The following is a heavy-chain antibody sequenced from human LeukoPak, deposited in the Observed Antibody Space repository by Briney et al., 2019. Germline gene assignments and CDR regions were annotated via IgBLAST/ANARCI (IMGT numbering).Heavy chain of an antibody. J-gene: IGHJ4*02. CDR2: IWHDGSNE. CDR1: GFTFRRYG. Sequence: PGGSLRLSCAASGFTFRRYGMHGVRQAPGKGLEWVAVIWHDGSNEYYADPVKGRFTIYRDNSKNTLYLQMSSLRGEDTAVYYCARPLVGAALDYWGQGTLVTVSS. D-gene: IGHD1-26*01. V-gene: IGHV3-33*01. CDR3: ARPLVGAALDY.